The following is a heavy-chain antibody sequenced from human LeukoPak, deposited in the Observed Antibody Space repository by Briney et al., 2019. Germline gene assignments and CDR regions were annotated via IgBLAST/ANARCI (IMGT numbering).Heavy chain of an antibody. J-gene: IGHJ4*02. CDR1: GFTFSTYA. Sequence: PGGSLRLSCAASGFTFSTYAMSWVRQAPGKGLVWVSNISGGVGSTYYADSGKGRFTISRDNSKNTLYLQMNSLRAEDTAVYYCAKDVYGDYGGLVYWGQGALVTVSS. D-gene: IGHD4-17*01. CDR3: AKDVYGDYGGLVY. V-gene: IGHV3-23*01. CDR2: ISGGVGST.